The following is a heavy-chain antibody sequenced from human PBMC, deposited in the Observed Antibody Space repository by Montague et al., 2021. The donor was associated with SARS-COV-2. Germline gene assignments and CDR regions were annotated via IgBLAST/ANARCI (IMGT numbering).Heavy chain of an antibody. V-gene: IGHV2-70*01. Sequence: ALVKPTQTLTLTCTFSGFSLSTSGMCVSWIRQPPGKALEWLALIDWDDDKYYSTSLKTRLTISKDTSKNQVVLTMTNMDPVDTATYYCARVTTVTYPYYYYYGMDVWGQGTTVTVSS. D-gene: IGHD4-11*01. CDR2: IDWDDDK. CDR1: GFSLSTSGMC. CDR3: ARVTTVTYPYYYYYGMDV. J-gene: IGHJ6*02.